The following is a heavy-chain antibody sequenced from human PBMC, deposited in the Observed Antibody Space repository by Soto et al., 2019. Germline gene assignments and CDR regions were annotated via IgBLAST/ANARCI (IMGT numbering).Heavy chain of an antibody. CDR2: IIPTFGTA. CDR1: GGTFSSYA. D-gene: IGHD5-18*01. Sequence: ASVKVSCKASGGTFSSYAISWVRQAPGQGLEWMGGIIPTFGTANYAQKFQGRVTITADESTSTAYMELSSLRSEDTAVYYCAREGRIQLWLVSYYYGMDVWGQGTTVTVSS. V-gene: IGHV1-69*13. J-gene: IGHJ6*02. CDR3: AREGRIQLWLVSYYYGMDV.